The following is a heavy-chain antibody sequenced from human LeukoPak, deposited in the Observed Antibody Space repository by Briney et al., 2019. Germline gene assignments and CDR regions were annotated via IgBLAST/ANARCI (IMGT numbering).Heavy chain of an antibody. J-gene: IGHJ6*02. V-gene: IGHV1-2*02. Sequence: GASVKVSCKASGYTFTGYYMHWVRQAPGQGLEWMGWINPNSGGTNYAQKFQGRVTMTRDTSISTAYMELSRLRSDDTAVYYCARDPGATYYYYGMDVWGQGTTVTVSS. CDR2: INPNSGGT. CDR3: ARDPGATYYYYGMDV. CDR1: GYTFTGYY. D-gene: IGHD3-10*01.